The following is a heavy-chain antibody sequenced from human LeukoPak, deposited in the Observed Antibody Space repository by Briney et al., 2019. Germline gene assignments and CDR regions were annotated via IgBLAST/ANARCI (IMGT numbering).Heavy chain of an antibody. CDR1: GGTFRRHG. V-gene: IGHV1-69*06. J-gene: IGHJ4*02. D-gene: IGHD3/OR15-3a*01. CDR2: IIPLSGAG. CDR3: ARGALDDLTVPRFDY. Sequence: ASVKVSCKASGGTFRRHGISWVRQAPGQGLEWMGEIIPLSGAGNHAQKFQGRVTITADKSTSTIYMELSSLRFEDTAVFYCARGALDDLTVPRFDYWGQGTLVTVSS.